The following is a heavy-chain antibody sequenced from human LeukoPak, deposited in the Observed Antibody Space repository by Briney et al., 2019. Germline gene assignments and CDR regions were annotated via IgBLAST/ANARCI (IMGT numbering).Heavy chain of an antibody. CDR2: IYSGGST. J-gene: IGHJ4*02. D-gene: IGHD3-10*01. V-gene: IGHV3-53*01. CDR1: GLTLSSNY. Sequence: PGGSLRLSCAASGLTLSSNYMSWVRQAPGKGLEWVSGIYSGGSTFYADSVKGRFTISRDNSKNTLYLQMNSLRAEDTAVYYCARDGAGYGTLELYWGQGTLVTVSS. CDR3: ARDGAGYGTLELY.